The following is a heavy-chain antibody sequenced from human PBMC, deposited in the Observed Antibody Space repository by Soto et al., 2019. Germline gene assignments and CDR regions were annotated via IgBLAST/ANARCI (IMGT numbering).Heavy chain of an antibody. CDR3: AKDPYSSGLSGWFDP. J-gene: IGHJ5*02. CDR2: ISGSGGST. CDR1: GFTFSSYA. Sequence: EVQLLESGGGLVQPGGSLRLSCAASGFTFSSYAMSWDRQAPGKGLEWVSAISGSGGSTYYADSVKGRFTISRDNSKNTLYLQMNSLRAEDTAVYYCAKDPYSSGLSGWFDPWGQGTLVTVSS. V-gene: IGHV3-23*01. D-gene: IGHD6-19*01.